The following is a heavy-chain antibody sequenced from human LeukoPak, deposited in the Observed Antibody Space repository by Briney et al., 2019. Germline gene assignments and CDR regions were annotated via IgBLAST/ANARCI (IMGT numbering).Heavy chain of an antibody. D-gene: IGHD1-26*01. V-gene: IGHV1-46*01. J-gene: IGHJ5*02. CDR2: INPNGGST. CDR1: GYTFTSYY. CDR3: ARDNSVGDNAWWFDP. Sequence: ASVKVSCMASGYTFTSYYMHWVRQAPGQGLEWMGLINPNGGSTGYAQKFQGRVTMTRDMSTSTDYMELSSLRSEDTAIYYCARDNSVGDNAWWFDPWGQGTLVTVSS.